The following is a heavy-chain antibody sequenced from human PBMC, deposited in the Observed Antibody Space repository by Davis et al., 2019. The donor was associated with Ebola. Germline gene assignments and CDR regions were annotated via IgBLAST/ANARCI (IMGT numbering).Heavy chain of an antibody. CDR1: GYNFTTQW. J-gene: IGHJ4*02. D-gene: IGHD4-17*01. CDR2: IYPADSDT. V-gene: IGHV5-51*01. CDR3: ARRTAFFGDFLDH. Sequence: GESLKISCQVSGYNFTTQWIAWVRQTPGKGLEWMGVIYPADSDTTYSPSFQGQVTFSVDRSVNIAYLQWSSMKASDTATYYCARRTAFFGDFLDHWGQGTLVTVSS.